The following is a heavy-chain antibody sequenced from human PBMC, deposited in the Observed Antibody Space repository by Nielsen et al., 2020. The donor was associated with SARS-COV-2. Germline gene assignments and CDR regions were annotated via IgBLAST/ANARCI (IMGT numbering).Heavy chain of an antibody. CDR3: AGLAVDDYYYGMDV. CDR1: GGSISSGGYY. J-gene: IGHJ6*02. V-gene: IGHV4-30-4*08. Sequence: SETLSLTCTVSGGSISSGGYYWSWIRQHPGKGLEWIGYIYYSGSTYYNPSLKSRVTISVDTSKNQFSLKLSSVTAADTALYYCAGLAVDDYYYGMDVWGQGTTVTVSS. CDR2: IYYSGST.